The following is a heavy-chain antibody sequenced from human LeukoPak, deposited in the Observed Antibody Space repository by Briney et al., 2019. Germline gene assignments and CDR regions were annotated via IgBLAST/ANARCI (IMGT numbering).Heavy chain of an antibody. CDR1: GGSISSSNW. Sequence: SETLSLTCAVSGGSISSSNWWSWVRPPPGKGLGWIGEIYHSGSTNYNPSLKSRVTISVDTSKNQFSLKLSSVTAADTAVYYCAGRSSGYCSGGSCSGGYNWFDPWGQGTLVTVSS. J-gene: IGHJ5*02. D-gene: IGHD2-15*01. V-gene: IGHV4-4*02. CDR3: AGRSSGYCSGGSCSGGYNWFDP. CDR2: IYHSGST.